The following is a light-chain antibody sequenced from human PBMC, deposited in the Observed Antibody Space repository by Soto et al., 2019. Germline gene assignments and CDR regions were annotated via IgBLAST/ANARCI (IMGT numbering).Light chain of an antibody. J-gene: IGKJ1*01. CDR3: QHYNDWPT. Sequence: EIVMTQSPATLSVSPGERDTLSCRASQSVSTNLAWYQHKPGQAPRLLIYGASIRATGIPARFSGSGSGTELTLTISNLQSEDFAVYYCQHYNDWPTFGQGTKV. CDR1: QSVSTN. V-gene: IGKV3D-15*03. CDR2: GAS.